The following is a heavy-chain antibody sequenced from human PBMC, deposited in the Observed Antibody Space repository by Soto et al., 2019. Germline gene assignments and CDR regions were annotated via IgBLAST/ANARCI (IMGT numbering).Heavy chain of an antibody. V-gene: IGHV1-58*02. D-gene: IGHD6-13*01. CDR3: AREGIAAAGDY. Sequence: SVKVSRKASGFTFTSSAMQWVQQARGQRLEWIGWIVVGSGNTNYAQKFQERVTITRDTSTSTAYMELSSLRSEDTAVYYCAREGIAAAGDYWGQGTLVTVSS. CDR2: IVVGSGNT. J-gene: IGHJ4*02. CDR1: GFTFTSSA.